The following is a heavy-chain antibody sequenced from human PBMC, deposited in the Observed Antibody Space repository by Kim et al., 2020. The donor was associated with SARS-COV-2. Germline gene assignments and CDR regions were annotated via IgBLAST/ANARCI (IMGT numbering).Heavy chain of an antibody. Sequence: YNPSLKSRVTRSVDKSKNQFSLKLSSVTAADTAVYYCARSSGSYRNRFDPWGQGTLVTVSS. CDR3: ARSSGSYRNRFDP. J-gene: IGHJ5*02. V-gene: IGHV4-4*02. D-gene: IGHD1-26*01.